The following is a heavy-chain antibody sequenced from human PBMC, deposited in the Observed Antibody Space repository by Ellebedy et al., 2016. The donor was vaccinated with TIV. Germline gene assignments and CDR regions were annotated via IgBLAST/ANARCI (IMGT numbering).Heavy chain of an antibody. V-gene: IGHV3-9*01. CDR1: GFTFDDYA. J-gene: IGHJ4*02. Sequence: GGSLRLXXAASGFTFDDYAMHWVRQAPGKGLEWVSGISWNSGSIGYADSVKGRFTISRDNAKNSLYLQMNSLRAEDTALYYCAKGPYYFDYWGQGTLVTVSS. CDR3: AKGPYYFDY. CDR2: ISWNSGSI.